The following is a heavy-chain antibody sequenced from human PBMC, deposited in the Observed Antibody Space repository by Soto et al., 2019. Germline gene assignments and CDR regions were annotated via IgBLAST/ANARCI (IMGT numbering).Heavy chain of an antibody. J-gene: IGHJ4*02. CDR3: ARDESSSMYYFAY. CDR2: ISGSGGST. D-gene: IGHD6-13*01. Sequence: EVPLLESGGGLVQPGGFLRLSCAASGFTFSSKSMSWVRQPPGKGLEWVSGISGSGGSTYYADSVKGRFTISRDNSKNTLFLQMNSLRVEDTAVYYCARDESSSMYYFAYWGQGTVVTVSS. V-gene: IGHV3-23*01. CDR1: GFTFSSKS.